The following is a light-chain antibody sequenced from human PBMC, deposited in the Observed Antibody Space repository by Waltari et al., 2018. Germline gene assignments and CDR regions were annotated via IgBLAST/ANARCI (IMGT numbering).Light chain of an antibody. Sequence: QAVLTQPSSLSASPGASASLTCTLRSGINVDTYRIYWYQQKPGSPPQYLLRYRTASDKHPDSRFPGRFSGSKEASASAGILLISGLQSEDEADYYCMIWHSNAVVFGGGTTLTVL. J-gene: IGLJ2*01. CDR3: MIWHSNAVV. V-gene: IGLV5-45*03. CDR1: SGINVDTYR. CDR2: YRTASDK.